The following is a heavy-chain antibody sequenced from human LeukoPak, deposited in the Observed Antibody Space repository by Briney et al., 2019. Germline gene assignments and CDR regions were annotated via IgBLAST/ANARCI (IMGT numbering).Heavy chain of an antibody. V-gene: IGHV1-18*01. CDR1: GYTFTTYG. CDR2: ISPYNDNT. CDR3: AKDPPHSSGPNSPCFEF. J-gene: IGHJ4*02. Sequence: ASVKVSCKASGYTFTTYGISWVRQAPGQGLEWMGWISPYNDNTEYAQKFQGRVTMTTDTSTTTAYMELRSLRSDDTAVYYCAKDPPHSSGPNSPCFEFWSQGTLVSVSS. D-gene: IGHD6-19*01.